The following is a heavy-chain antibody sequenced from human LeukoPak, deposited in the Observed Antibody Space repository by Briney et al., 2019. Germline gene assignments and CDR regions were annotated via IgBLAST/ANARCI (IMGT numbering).Heavy chain of an antibody. D-gene: IGHD3-10*01. V-gene: IGHV3-23*01. CDR1: GFTFSSYA. CDR2: ISRSDGTT. Sequence: GGSLRLSCAGSGFTFSSYAMTWVRQAPGTGLEWVSSISRSDGTTYYADSVKGRFTISRDNSKNTLFLQMNSLRAEDTAVYYCARIYYGSGSYYNSIDYWGQGTLVTVFS. CDR3: ARIYYGSGSYYNSIDY. J-gene: IGHJ4*02.